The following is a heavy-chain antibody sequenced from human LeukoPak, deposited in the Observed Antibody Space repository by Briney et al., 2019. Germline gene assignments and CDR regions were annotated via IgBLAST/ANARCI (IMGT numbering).Heavy chain of an antibody. Sequence: GGSLRLSCVASGFPFSSYWMTWVRQAPGKGLEWVGRIRSKTDGETTDYAAPVKGRFSISRDDSKNTVYLQMNSLKTEDAAVYYCTTEKDYWGQGTLVTVSS. CDR1: GFPFSSYW. V-gene: IGHV3-15*01. CDR3: TTEKDY. J-gene: IGHJ4*02. CDR2: IRSKTDGETT.